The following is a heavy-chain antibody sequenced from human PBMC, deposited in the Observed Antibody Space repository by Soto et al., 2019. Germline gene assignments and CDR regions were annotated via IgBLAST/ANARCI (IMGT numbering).Heavy chain of an antibody. V-gene: IGHV5-51*01. Sequence: GESLKISCKGSGYSFTSYWIGWVRQMPGKGLEWMGIIYPGDSDTRYSPSFQGQVTISADKSISTAYLQWSSLKASDTAMYYCARGGNDHCYCYYGMDVWGQGTTVTVSS. CDR3: ARGGNDHCYCYYGMDV. J-gene: IGHJ6*02. CDR2: IYPGDSDT. D-gene: IGHD1-1*01. CDR1: GYSFTSYW.